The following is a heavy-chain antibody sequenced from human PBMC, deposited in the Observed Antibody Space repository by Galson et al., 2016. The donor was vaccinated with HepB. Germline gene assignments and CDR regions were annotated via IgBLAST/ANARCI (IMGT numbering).Heavy chain of an antibody. CDR1: GFTISSYI. D-gene: IGHD1/OR15-1a*01. V-gene: IGHV3-21*01. J-gene: IGHJ6*02. CDR2: MSSSSNYI. Sequence: SLRLSCAASGFTISSYIMDWVRQAPGKGLEWVSSMSSSSNYIYYTDSVKGRFTISRDNAKNSLYLQMNSLRAEDTAVYYCARLIYRLPGTYGLDVWGQGTTVTVSS. CDR3: ARLIYRLPGTYGLDV.